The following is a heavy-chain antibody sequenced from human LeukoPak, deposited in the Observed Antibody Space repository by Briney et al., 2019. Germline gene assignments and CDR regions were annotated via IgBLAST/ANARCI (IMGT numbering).Heavy chain of an antibody. CDR1: GFTFSSYA. V-gene: IGHV3-53*01. Sequence: QPGGSLRLSCAASGFTFSSYAMSWVRQAPGNGLEWVSVIYSGGGTYYADSVKGRFTVSSDNSKNTLNLQMNSLRAEDTAVYYCTRGYRYSGSWGQGTLVTVSS. J-gene: IGHJ5*02. CDR2: IYSGGGT. D-gene: IGHD5-12*01. CDR3: TRGYRYSGS.